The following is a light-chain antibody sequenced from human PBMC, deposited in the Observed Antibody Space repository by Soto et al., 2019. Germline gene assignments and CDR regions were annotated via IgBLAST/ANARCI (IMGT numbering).Light chain of an antibody. J-gene: IGKJ2*01. CDR3: QQYNGT. Sequence: DIQMTQSPSTLSASVGDRVTITCRASQSIGRWLAWYQHKPGKAPKLLIYKASSLESGVPSSFSGSGSGTEFTLTISSLQPDDFATYYCQQYNGTFGQGTKLEIK. V-gene: IGKV1-5*03. CDR1: QSIGRW. CDR2: KAS.